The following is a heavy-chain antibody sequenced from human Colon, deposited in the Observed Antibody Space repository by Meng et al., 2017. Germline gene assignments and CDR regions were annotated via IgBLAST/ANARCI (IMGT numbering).Heavy chain of an antibody. D-gene: IGHD4-11*01. J-gene: IGHJ4*02. Sequence: GESLKISCEDSGFTFSRNWMTWVRQAPGKGLEWVANINQDGSVRNYVDSVKGRFTISRENAANSLYLQMISLRAEDTAVYYCARDSHYSTFDYWGQATLVTVSS. CDR1: GFTFSRNW. CDR2: INQDGSVR. V-gene: IGHV3-7*01. CDR3: ARDSHYSTFDY.